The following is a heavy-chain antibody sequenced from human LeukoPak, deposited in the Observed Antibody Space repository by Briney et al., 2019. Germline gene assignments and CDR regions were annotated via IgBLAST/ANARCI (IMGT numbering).Heavy chain of an antibody. J-gene: IGHJ4*02. CDR2: IYYSGST. CDR3: ARLIYSSSWVFDY. D-gene: IGHD6-13*01. Sequence: SETLSLTCTVSGGSISSYYWSWIRQPPGKGLEWIGYIYYSGSTNYNPSLKSRVTISVDTSKNQFSLKLSSVTAAGTAVYYCARLIYSSSWVFDYWGQGTLVTVSS. CDR1: GGSISSYY. V-gene: IGHV4-59*08.